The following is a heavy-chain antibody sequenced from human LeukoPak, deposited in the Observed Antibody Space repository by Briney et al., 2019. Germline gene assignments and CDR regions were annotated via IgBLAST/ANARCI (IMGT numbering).Heavy chain of an antibody. CDR1: GFTFDDYA. Sequence: GGSLRLSCAASGFTFDDYAMHWVRQAPGKGLKWVSGISWNSGSIGYADSVKGRFTISRDNAKNSLYLQMNSLRAEDTALYYCAKAGDDFWSGYLANFDYWGQGTLVTVSS. CDR3: AKAGDDFWSGYLANFDY. D-gene: IGHD3-3*01. J-gene: IGHJ4*02. V-gene: IGHV3-9*01. CDR2: ISWNSGSI.